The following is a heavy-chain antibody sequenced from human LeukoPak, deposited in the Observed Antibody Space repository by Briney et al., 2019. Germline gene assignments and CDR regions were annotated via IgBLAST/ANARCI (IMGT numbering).Heavy chain of an antibody. J-gene: IGHJ4*02. Sequence: GGSLRLSCAASGFTFSSYSMNWVRQAPGKGLEWVSYISSSSSTIYYADSVKGRFTISGDNAKNSLYLQMNSLRAEDTAVYYCARGPGYCSGGSCYKNDYWGQGTLVTVSS. CDR3: ARGPGYCSGGSCYKNDY. D-gene: IGHD2-15*01. CDR2: ISSSSSTI. V-gene: IGHV3-48*04. CDR1: GFTFSSYS.